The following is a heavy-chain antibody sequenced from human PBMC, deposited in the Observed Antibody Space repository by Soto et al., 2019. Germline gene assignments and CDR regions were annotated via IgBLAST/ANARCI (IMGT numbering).Heavy chain of an antibody. CDR2: IYPGDSDT. Sequence: EVQLVPSGAEVKKPGESLKISCKGSGYSFTTHWIAWLRQMPGKGLEWMGIIYPGDSDTRYSPSFQGQITISTDKSTSTAYLQWSSLKASDTAMYYCARQLGILIPWSGFDSWGQGTLVTVSS. J-gene: IGHJ4*02. D-gene: IGHD7-27*01. CDR3: ARQLGILIPWSGFDS. CDR1: GYSFTTHW. V-gene: IGHV5-51*01.